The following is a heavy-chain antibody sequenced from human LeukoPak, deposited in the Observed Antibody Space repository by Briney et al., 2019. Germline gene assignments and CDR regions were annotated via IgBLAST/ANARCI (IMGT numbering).Heavy chain of an antibody. Sequence: SETLSLTCTVSGESINSFYWSWIRQPAGKGLEWIGGIYSSGSTNYTPSLKSRVTMSVDTSKNQFSLKLSSVTAADTAVYYCARDVVAAAGSFDYWGQGTRVTVSS. J-gene: IGHJ4*02. CDR2: IYSSGST. CDR3: ARDVVAAAGSFDY. V-gene: IGHV4-4*07. CDR1: GESINSFY. D-gene: IGHD6-13*01.